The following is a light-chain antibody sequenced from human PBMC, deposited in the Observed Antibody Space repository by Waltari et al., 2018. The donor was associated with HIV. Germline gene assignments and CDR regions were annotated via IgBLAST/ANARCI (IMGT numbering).Light chain of an antibody. CDR3: GTWDSSLSAVV. CDR2: DDN. CDR1: SSNIGNNY. V-gene: IGLV1-51*01. J-gene: IGLJ1*01. Sequence: QSVLTQPPSVSAAPGQKVTISCSGSSSNIGNNYVSWYQQLPGTAPKLLIYDDNARPSGIPDRFSGSKSGTSATLGITGLQTGDEADYYCGTWDSSLSAVVFGTVTKVTVL.